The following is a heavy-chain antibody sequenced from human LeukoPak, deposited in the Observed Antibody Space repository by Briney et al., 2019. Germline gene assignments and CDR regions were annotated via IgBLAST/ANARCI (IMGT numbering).Heavy chain of an antibody. CDR1: GFTFSSYS. J-gene: IGHJ4*02. CDR2: ISSSSSTI. Sequence: PGGSLRLSCAASGFTFSSYSMNWVRQAPGKGLEWVSYISSSSSTIYYAASVKGRFTISRDNAKNSLYLQMNSLRAEDTAVYYCVAVAGPTHYWGQGTLVTVSS. V-gene: IGHV3-48*01. CDR3: VAVAGPTHY. D-gene: IGHD6-19*01.